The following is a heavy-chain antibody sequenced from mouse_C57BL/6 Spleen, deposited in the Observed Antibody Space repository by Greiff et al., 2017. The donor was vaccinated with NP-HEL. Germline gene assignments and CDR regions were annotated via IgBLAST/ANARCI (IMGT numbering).Heavy chain of an antibody. D-gene: IGHD4-1*01. Sequence: EVKLMESEGGLVQPGRSMKLSCTASGFTFSDYYMAWVRQVPEKGLEWVANINYDGSSTYYLDSLKSRFIISRDNAKNILYLQMSSLKSEDTATYYCAREGTGVDYWGQGTTLTVSS. CDR1: GFTFSDYY. V-gene: IGHV5-16*01. J-gene: IGHJ2*01. CDR2: INYDGSST. CDR3: AREGTGVDY.